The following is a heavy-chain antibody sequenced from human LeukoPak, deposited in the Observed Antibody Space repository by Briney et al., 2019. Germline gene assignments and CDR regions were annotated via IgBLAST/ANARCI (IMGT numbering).Heavy chain of an antibody. V-gene: IGHV4-59*08. J-gene: IGHJ5*02. CDR2: IYYSGST. CDR1: GASIRNY. D-gene: IGHD6-13*01. CDR3: ARRYSSSWYVGFFDP. Sequence: KPSETLSLTCTVSGASIRNYWSWIRPSPGKGLEWTGYIYYSGSTNYNPSLESRVAMSVDTSKNQFSLRLSSVTAADTAIYYCARRYSSSWYVGFFDPWGQGTLVTVSS.